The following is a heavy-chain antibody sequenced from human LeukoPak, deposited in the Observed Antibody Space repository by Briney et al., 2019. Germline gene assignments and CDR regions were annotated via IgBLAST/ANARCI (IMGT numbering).Heavy chain of an antibody. D-gene: IGHD2-21*01. CDR1: GFSFSSYE. CDR3: ARGSPGVNDY. Sequence: PGGSLRLSCAASGFSFSSYEMNWVRQAPGKGLEWGSYISSGGRTIYYADSVKGRFTISRDNAKNSLYLQMNSLRAEDTAVYYCARGSPGVNDYWGQGTLVTVSS. V-gene: IGHV3-48*03. J-gene: IGHJ4*02. CDR2: ISSGGRTI.